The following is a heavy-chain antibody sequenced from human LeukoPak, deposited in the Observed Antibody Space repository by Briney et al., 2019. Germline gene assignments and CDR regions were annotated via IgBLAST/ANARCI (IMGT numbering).Heavy chain of an antibody. Sequence: PGGSLRLSCAASGFTFDDYAMHWVRQAPGKGLEWVSGISWNSGSIGYADSVKGRFTISRDNAKNSLYLQMNSLRAEDTALYYCAKASGWELLQAYYFDYWGQGTLVTVSS. D-gene: IGHD1-26*01. CDR1: GFTFDDYA. J-gene: IGHJ4*02. CDR3: AKASGWELLQAYYFDY. V-gene: IGHV3-9*01. CDR2: ISWNSGSI.